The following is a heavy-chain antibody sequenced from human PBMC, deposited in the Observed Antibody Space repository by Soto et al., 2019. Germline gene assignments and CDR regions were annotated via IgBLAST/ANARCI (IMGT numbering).Heavy chain of an antibody. V-gene: IGHV1-69*13. CDR3: ARDVAPGVAATTYYYYGMDV. J-gene: IGHJ6*02. CDR2: IIPIFGTA. D-gene: IGHD2-15*01. CDR1: GGTFSSYA. Sequence: GASVKVFCKASGGTFSSYAISWVRQAPGQGLEWMGGIIPIFGTANYAQKFQGRVTITADESTSTAYMELSSLRSEDTAVYYCARDVAPGVAATTYYYYGMDVWGQGTTVTVSS.